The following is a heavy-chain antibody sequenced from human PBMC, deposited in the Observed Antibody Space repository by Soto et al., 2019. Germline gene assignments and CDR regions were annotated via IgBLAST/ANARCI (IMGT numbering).Heavy chain of an antibody. CDR3: ARGDSTGSPTGWFDP. J-gene: IGHJ5*02. V-gene: IGHV1-18*04. D-gene: IGHD6-19*01. Sequence: QVQLVQSGAEVRKPGASVQVSCKASGYTFTRYSINWVRQAPGQGLERVGWISNYNGDTKYAEKFQGRVTLTTDTFTTTTYMELRSRTSDETAMYFCARGDSTGSPTGWFDPWGQGTLVTVFS. CDR2: ISNYNGDT. CDR1: GYTFTRYS.